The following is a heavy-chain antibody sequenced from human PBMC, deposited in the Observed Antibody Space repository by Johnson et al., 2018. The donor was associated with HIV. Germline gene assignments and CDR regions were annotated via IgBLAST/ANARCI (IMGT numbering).Heavy chain of an antibody. Sequence: QVQLVESGGGVVQPGRSLRLSCAASGFTFSSYAMHWVSQAPGKGLEWVAVISYDGSNKYYADSVRGRFTIARDNAKNSLHLQMNSIRAEDTAFYYCAKARVRYSSDVDALDIWGQGTMVTVAS. V-gene: IGHV3-30*04. CDR3: AKARVRYSSDVDALDI. CDR2: ISYDGSNK. D-gene: IGHD6-19*01. J-gene: IGHJ3*02. CDR1: GFTFSSYA.